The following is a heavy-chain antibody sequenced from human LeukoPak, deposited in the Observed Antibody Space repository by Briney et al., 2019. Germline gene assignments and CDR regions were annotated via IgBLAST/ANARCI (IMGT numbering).Heavy chain of an antibody. Sequence: PGGSRRLSCAASGFTFSSYAMSWVRQAPGKGLEWFSAISCSGGSTYYADDVKGRVTMSRDNSKNTLYLQMNSLRTEDTAVYYCAKLAQWLVRGWFDPWGQGPLVTVSS. CDR3: AKLAQWLVRGWFDP. CDR2: ISCSGGST. J-gene: IGHJ5*02. V-gene: IGHV3-23*01. CDR1: GFTFSSYA. D-gene: IGHD6-19*01.